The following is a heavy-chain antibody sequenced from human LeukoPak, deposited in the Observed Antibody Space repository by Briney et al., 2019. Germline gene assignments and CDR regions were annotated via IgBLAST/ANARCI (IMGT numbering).Heavy chain of an antibody. CDR1: GGSLSSSSYY. V-gene: IGHV4-39*07. Sequence: PSETLSLTCTVSGGSLSSSSYYWGWIRQPPGKGLEWIGSIYYSGSTYYNPSLKSRVTIPVDTSKNQFSLRLSSVTAADTAVYYCAIPREGLRHLRAFDYWGQGTLVTVSS. D-gene: IGHD5-12*01. CDR2: IYYSGST. J-gene: IGHJ4*02. CDR3: AIPREGLRHLRAFDY.